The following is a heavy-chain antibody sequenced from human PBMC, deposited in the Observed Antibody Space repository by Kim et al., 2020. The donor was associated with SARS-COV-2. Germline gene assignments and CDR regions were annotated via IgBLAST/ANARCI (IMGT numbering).Heavy chain of an antibody. D-gene: IGHD4-17*01. Sequence: SETLSLTCVVSRQSTSGGGYTWNWIRQAPGQGLEWIGYIYDDGRSFYTPSLMSRVTMSIDMSQKQFSLSLYSVTAADTAVYYCARGFYGGIPDLWGQGTLVTVSS. CDR1: RQSTSGGGYT. CDR3: ARGFYGGIPDL. J-gene: IGHJ1*01. CDR2: IYDDGRS. V-gene: IGHV4-30-2*01.